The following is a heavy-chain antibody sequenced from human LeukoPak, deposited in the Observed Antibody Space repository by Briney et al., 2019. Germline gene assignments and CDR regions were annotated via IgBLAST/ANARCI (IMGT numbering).Heavy chain of an antibody. CDR1: GGTFSSYA. D-gene: IGHD3-10*01. CDR3: SRRLLWFGESDAPSYYYYYMDV. CDR2: IIPIFGTA. Sequence: ASVKVSCKASGGTFSSYAISWVRQAPGQGLEWMGGIIPIFGTANYAQKFQGRVTITTDESTSTAYMELSSLRSEDTAVYYCSRRLLWFGESDAPSYYYYYMDVWGKGTTVTVSS. V-gene: IGHV1-69*05. J-gene: IGHJ6*03.